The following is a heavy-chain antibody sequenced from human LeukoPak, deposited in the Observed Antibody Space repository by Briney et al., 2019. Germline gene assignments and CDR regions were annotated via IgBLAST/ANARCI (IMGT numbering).Heavy chain of an antibody. CDR2: IQDDESNK. V-gene: IGHV3-30*02. Sequence: GGSLRLSCAASGFIFSSFGMHWVRQAPGKGLEWVAFIQDDESNKFYADSVKGRFTISRDNSKNTLFLQMNSLRPEDTALYYCAKQMVARPHYYYMDVWGKGTTVTVSS. J-gene: IGHJ6*03. CDR1: GFIFSSFG. D-gene: IGHD2-15*01. CDR3: AKQMVARPHYYYMDV.